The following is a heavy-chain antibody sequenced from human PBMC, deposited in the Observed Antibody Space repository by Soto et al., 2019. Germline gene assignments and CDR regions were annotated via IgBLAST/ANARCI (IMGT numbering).Heavy chain of an antibody. CDR3: ARDDHIVVVPTSLGAMDV. CDR2: IYHSGST. CDR1: GGSISSNKW. Sequence: SETLSLTCAVYGGSISSNKWWSWVRQPPGKGLEWIGEIYHSGSTNYNPSLKSRATISLDKSKNQFSLKLTSVTAADSAVYYCARDDHIVVVPTSLGAMDVWGQGTTVTVSS. J-gene: IGHJ6*02. D-gene: IGHD2-2*01. V-gene: IGHV4-4*02.